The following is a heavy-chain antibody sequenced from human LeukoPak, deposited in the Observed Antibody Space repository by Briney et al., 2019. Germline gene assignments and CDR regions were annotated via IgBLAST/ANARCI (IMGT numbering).Heavy chain of an antibody. D-gene: IGHD3-3*01. V-gene: IGHV4-4*07. CDR2: IYTSGST. J-gene: IGHJ6*02. Sequence: SETLSLTCTVSGGSISSYYWSWIRQPAGKGLEWIGRIYTSGSTNYNPSLTSRVTMSVDTSKNQSSLKLSSVTAADTAVYYCARVVSDDFWSGYPPGGMDVWGQGTTVTVSS. CDR1: GGSISSYY. CDR3: ARVVSDDFWSGYPPGGMDV.